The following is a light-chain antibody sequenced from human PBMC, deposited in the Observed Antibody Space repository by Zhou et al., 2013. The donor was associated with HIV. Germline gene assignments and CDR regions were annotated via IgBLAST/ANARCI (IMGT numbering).Light chain of an antibody. CDR3: QQLNSYLLT. CDR2: AAS. V-gene: IGKV1D-16*01. Sequence: DIQLTQSPSSLSASVGDRITITCRASHDISTWLAWYQQKPGKAPILLIYAASTLQSGVPSRFSGSGSGTDFTLTISSLQPEDFATYYCQQLNSYLLTFGGGTKVEIK. J-gene: IGKJ4*01. CDR1: HDISTW.